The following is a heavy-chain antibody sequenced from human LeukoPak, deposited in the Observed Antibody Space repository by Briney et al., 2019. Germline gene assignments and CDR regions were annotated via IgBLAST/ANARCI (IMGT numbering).Heavy chain of an antibody. CDR2: INPNSGGT. D-gene: IGHD6-19*01. V-gene: IGHV1-2*04. J-gene: IGHJ6*02. Sequence: ASVKVSCKVSGYTFTGYYMHWVRQAPGQGLEWMGWINPNSGGTNYAQKFQGWVTMTRDTSISTAYMELSRLRSDDTAVYYCARVAVAGTGPGDYYYGMDVWGQGTTVTVSS. CDR1: GYTFTGYY. CDR3: ARVAVAGTGPGDYYYGMDV.